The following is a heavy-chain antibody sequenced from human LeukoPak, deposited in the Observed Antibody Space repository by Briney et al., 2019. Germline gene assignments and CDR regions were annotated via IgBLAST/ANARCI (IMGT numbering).Heavy chain of an antibody. CDR2: IAGDGSST. V-gene: IGHV3-74*01. CDR3: ARGRPHGNDY. D-gene: IGHD4-23*01. CDR1: GFTFSSYW. J-gene: IGHJ4*02. Sequence: GWSLRLSCAASGFTFSSYWMNWVRQAPGKGLVWVSRIAGDGSSTTYADSVKGRFSISRDNAKNTLYLQMNSLRVEDTAVYYCARGRPHGNDYWGQGTLVTVSS.